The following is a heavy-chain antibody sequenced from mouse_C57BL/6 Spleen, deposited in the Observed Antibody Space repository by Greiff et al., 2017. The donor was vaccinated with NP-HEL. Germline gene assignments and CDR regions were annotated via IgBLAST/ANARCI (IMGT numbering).Heavy chain of an antibody. Sequence: QVQLQQPGAELVMPGASVKLSCKASGYTFTSYWMHWVKQRPGQGLEWIGEIDPSDSYTNYNQKFKGKSTLTEDKSSSTAYMQLSSLTSEDSAVYYCARAGTSYFDYWGQGTTLTVSS. J-gene: IGHJ2*01. D-gene: IGHD4-1*01. CDR1: GYTFTSYW. CDR3: ARAGTSYFDY. CDR2: IDPSDSYT. V-gene: IGHV1-69*01.